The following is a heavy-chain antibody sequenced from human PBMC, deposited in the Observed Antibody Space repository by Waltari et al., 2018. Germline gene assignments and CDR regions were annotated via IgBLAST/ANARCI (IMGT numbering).Heavy chain of an antibody. D-gene: IGHD2-8*02. CDR3: ARHLERYWYYGMDV. CDR1: GGSIIPYY. Sequence: QVQLQESGPGLAKPSETLSFSCTVSGGSIIPYYWGWFRQPPGKGLEWIGYVIHTGSTSYNPSLKSRVTISLDVSRNQFSLHLSSVTAADTAVYYCARHLERYWYYGMDVWGQGATVTVSS. J-gene: IGHJ6*02. CDR2: VIHTGST. V-gene: IGHV4-59*08.